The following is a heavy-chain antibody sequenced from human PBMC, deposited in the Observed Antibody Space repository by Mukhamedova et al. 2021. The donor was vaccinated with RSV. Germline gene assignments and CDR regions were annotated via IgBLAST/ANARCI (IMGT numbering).Heavy chain of an antibody. D-gene: IGHD3-3*01. CDR3: ARSYDFWSGYYTGGGDY. Sequence: DGSSTSYADSVKGRFTISRDNAKNTLYLQMNSLRAEDTAVYYCARSYDFWSGYYTGGGDYWGQGTLVNVSS. J-gene: IGHJ4*02. V-gene: IGHV3-74*01. CDR2: DGSST.